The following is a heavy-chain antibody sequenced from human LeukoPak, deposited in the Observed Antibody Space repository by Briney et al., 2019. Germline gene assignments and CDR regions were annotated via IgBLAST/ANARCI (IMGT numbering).Heavy chain of an antibody. CDR2: INHSGST. D-gene: IGHD2-2*02. Sequence: PSETLSLTCAVYGGSFSGYYGSWIRQPPGKGLEWIGEINHSGSTNYNPSLKSRVTISVDTSKNQFSLKLSSVTAADTAVYYCARVVKYQLLYGYYYYYYMDVWGKGTTVTVSS. CDR1: GGSFSGYY. J-gene: IGHJ6*03. CDR3: ARVVKYQLLYGYYYYYYMDV. V-gene: IGHV4-34*01.